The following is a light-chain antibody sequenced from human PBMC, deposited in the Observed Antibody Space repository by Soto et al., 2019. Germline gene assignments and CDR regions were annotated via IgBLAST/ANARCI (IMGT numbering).Light chain of an antibody. Sequence: DIQMTQSPSTLSASVGDSVTITCRASQNIRTWLAWYQQKPGKAPNPLIHDASSLKSGVPARFSGSGSGTEFTLTISSLQPDDFATYYCQQYNTYSTFGQGTRLEIK. V-gene: IGKV1-5*01. J-gene: IGKJ5*01. CDR1: QNIRTW. CDR2: DAS. CDR3: QQYNTYST.